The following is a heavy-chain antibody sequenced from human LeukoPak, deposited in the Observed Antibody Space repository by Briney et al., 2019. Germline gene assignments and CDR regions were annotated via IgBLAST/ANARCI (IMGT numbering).Heavy chain of an antibody. D-gene: IGHD1-26*01. J-gene: IGHJ4*02. CDR2: IYPSDSDT. Sequence: GASLQISCKGSGYTYSNYWIAWVRRMPGKGVEWMGIIYPSDSDTRYSPSFQGQVTISADKSINTAYLQWSSLKASDSAMYYCARRDSGAWYYFDYWGQGTLVTVSS. V-gene: IGHV5-51*01. CDR1: GYTYSNYW. CDR3: ARRDSGAWYYFDY.